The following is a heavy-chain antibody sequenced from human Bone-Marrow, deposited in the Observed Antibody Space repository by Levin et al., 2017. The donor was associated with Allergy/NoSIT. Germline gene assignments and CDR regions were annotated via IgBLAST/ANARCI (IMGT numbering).Heavy chain of an antibody. CDR3: ARQTFYGDYYFDY. D-gene: IGHD4-17*01. V-gene: IGHV3-7*03. J-gene: IGHJ4*02. Sequence: LSLTCAASGFPFRSSWMSWVRQAPGKGLEWVANIKQDGSEKYYVDSVKGRFTISRDNAKNSLYLQMNSLRAEDTAVYYCARQTFYGDYYFDYWGQGTLVTVSS. CDR2: IKQDGSEK. CDR1: GFPFRSSW.